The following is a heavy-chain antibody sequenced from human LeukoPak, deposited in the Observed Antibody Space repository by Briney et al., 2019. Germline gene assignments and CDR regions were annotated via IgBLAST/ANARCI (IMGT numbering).Heavy chain of an antibody. CDR1: GGSISSVCYS. V-gene: IGHV4-30-4*07. J-gene: IGHJ5*02. CDR3: ARYLPAANNWFDP. D-gene: IGHD2-2*01. Sequence: SETLSLTCAVSGGSISSVCYSWSWIRQPPGKGLEWIGYIYYSGSTYYNPSLKSRVTISVDTSKNQFSLKLSSVTAADTAVYYCARYLPAANNWFDPWGQGTLVTVSS. CDR2: IYYSGST.